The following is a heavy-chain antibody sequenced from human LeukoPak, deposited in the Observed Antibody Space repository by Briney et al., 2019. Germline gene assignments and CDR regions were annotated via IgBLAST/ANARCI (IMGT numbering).Heavy chain of an antibody. D-gene: IGHD3-22*01. J-gene: IGHJ4*02. V-gene: IGHV1-18*01. CDR3: ARDHMEYYDSSGYALLDY. CDR2: ISAYNGNT. CDR1: GYTFTSYG. Sequence: GASVKVSCKASGYTFTSYGISWVRQAPGQGLEWMGWISAYNGNTNYAQKLQGRVTMTTDTSTSTAYMELRSLRSDDTAVYYCARDHMEYYDSSGYALLDYWGQGTLVTVSS.